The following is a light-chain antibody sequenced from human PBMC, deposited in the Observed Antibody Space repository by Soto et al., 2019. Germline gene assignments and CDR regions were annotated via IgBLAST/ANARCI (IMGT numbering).Light chain of an antibody. CDR2: SVS. V-gene: IGLV2-14*01. CDR1: SSDIGAYDH. J-gene: IGLJ2*01. CDR3: CSYAGGYVFEVI. Sequence: QSVLTQPASVSGSPGQSITISCSGTSSDIGAYDHVAWYQQSTGKSPKLMIYSVSNRPSGVSNRFSGSKSGNTASLAISGLQAEDEADYYCCSYAGGYVFEVIFGGGTKVTVL.